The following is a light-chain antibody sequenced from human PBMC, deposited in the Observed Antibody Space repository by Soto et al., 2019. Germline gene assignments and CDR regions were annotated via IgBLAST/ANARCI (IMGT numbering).Light chain of an antibody. V-gene: IGKV3-15*01. CDR2: GAS. CDR1: QGVGST. J-gene: IGKJ2*01. CDR3: QQYKSWPYT. Sequence: EIVMTQSPATLSVSLGERATLSCRASQGVGSTLAWFQQKPGQPPRLLVYGASTRATGVPARFSGSESGTEFTLTVSSLHSEDIAVYYCQQYKSWPYTFGQGTKLEIK.